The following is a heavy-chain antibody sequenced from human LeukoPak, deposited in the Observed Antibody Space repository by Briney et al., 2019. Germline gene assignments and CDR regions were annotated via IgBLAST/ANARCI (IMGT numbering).Heavy chain of an antibody. Sequence: GGSLRLSCAASGFTFSNAWMTWVRQAPGKGLEWVGRIKPRSGPTDYAAPVKGRFTISGDDSRNTLYLQMNSLKTEDTAVYYCSAERHYSFYFWGQGTLVTVSS. V-gene: IGHV3-15*01. CDR1: GFTFSNAW. CDR3: SAERHYSFYF. J-gene: IGHJ4*02. CDR2: IKPRSGPT. D-gene: IGHD2-21*01.